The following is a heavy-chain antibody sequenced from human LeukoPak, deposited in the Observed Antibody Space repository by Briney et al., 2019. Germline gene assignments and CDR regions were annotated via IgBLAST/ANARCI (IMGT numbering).Heavy chain of an antibody. J-gene: IGHJ6*03. CDR3: ARATWGSSWQGPFYYYYYMDV. Sequence: ASVKVSCKASGYTFTSYDINWVRQATGQGLGWMGWMNPNSGNTGYAQKFQGRVTITRNTSISTAYMELSSLRSEDTAVYYCARATWGSSWQGPFYYYYYMDVWGKGTTVTVSS. D-gene: IGHD6-13*01. V-gene: IGHV1-8*03. CDR1: GYTFTSYD. CDR2: MNPNSGNT.